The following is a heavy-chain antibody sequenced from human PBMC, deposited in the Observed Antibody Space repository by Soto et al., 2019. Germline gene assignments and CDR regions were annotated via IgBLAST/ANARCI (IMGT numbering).Heavy chain of an antibody. CDR1: GVTFSSYW. V-gene: IGHV3-74*01. CDR2: INSDGSST. J-gene: IGHJ4*02. Sequence: EVQLVESGGGLVQPGGSLRLSCAASGVTFSSYWMHWVRHAPGKGLVWVSRINSDGSSTSYADSVKGRFTISRDNAKKTLYLQMNSLRAADTAVYYCVRTSLVVAAATREDYWGQGTLVTVSS. CDR3: VRTSLVVAAATREDY. D-gene: IGHD2-15*01.